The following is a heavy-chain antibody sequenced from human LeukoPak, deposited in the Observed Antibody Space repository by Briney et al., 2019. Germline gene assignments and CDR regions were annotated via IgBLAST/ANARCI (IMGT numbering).Heavy chain of an antibody. CDR2: ISSSGSTI. V-gene: IGHV3-11*01. Sequence: GGSLRLSCAASGFTFSDYYMSWIRQAPGKGLEWVSYISSSGSTIYYADSVKGRFIISRDNAKNSLYLQMNSLGAEDTAVYYCARERYGDSFDYWGQGTLVTVSS. CDR3: ARERYGDSFDY. CDR1: GFTFSDYY. D-gene: IGHD4-17*01. J-gene: IGHJ4*02.